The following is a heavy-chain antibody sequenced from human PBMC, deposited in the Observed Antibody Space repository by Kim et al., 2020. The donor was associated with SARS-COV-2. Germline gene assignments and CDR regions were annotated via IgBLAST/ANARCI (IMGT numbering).Heavy chain of an antibody. CDR3: ARDDEQSGYDYDY. J-gene: IGHJ4*02. Sequence: SQKLQGRVTMTTDTSTGTAYMELRSLISDDTAVYYCARDDEQSGYDYDYWGQGTLVTVSS. V-gene: IGHV1-18*01. D-gene: IGHD5-12*01.